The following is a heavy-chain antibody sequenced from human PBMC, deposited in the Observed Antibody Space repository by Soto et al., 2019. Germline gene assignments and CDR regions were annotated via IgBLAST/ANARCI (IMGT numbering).Heavy chain of an antibody. Sequence: PSETLSLTCTVSGGSISSYYWSWIRQPPGKGREWIGYIYNSGNTNYNTSLKSRFNISVDTSKNQLSLKLSSVTAADTAVYYCVRGVGGFCSGGSCYNNWFDPWGQGTLVTVSS. CDR1: GGSISSYY. V-gene: IGHV4-59*12. CDR2: IYNSGNT. J-gene: IGHJ5*02. CDR3: VRGVGGFCSGGSCYNNWFDP. D-gene: IGHD2-15*01.